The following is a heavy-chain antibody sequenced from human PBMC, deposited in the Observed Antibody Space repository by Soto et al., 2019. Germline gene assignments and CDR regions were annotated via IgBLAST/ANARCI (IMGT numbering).Heavy chain of an antibody. J-gene: IGHJ4*02. CDR1: GLTFTNYA. CDR3: TRARDNNDYFREADY. CDR2: ISGDGGTT. V-gene: IGHV3-23*01. D-gene: IGHD4-17*01. Sequence: EVQLLESGGGLVQPGGSLRLSCAASGLTFTNYAMSWVRQAPGKGLEWVAVISGDGGTTVYADSVKGRFTISRDSPRNTLSLQMNTLRAEDTAIYYCTRARDNNDYFREADYWGQGTLVTVSS.